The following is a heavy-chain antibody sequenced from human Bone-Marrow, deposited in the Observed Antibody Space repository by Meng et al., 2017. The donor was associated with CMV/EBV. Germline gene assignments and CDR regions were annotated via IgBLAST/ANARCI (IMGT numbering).Heavy chain of an antibody. J-gene: IGHJ5*02. V-gene: IGHV4-34*01. CDR1: AVSFSGHY. CDR3: ARESSWDFGWFDP. D-gene: IGHD6-13*01. Sequence: AVDAVSFSGHYWRWIRQPPGKGLEWIGGINHSGSTNYSPSLKSRVTISVDTSKNQFSLKLSSVTAADTAVYYCARESSWDFGWFDPWGQGTLVTVSS. CDR2: INHSGST.